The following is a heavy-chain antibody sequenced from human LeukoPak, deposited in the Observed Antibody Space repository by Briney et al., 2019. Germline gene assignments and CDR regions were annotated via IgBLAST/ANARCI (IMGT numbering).Heavy chain of an antibody. D-gene: IGHD6-13*01. J-gene: IGHJ4*02. CDR3: AREETGIAAAGPFDY. Sequence: GSLRLSCAASGFTVSSNYMSWVRQAPGKGLEWVSVIYSGGSTYYADSVKGRFTISRDNSKNTLYLQMNSLRAEDTAVYYCAREETGIAAAGPFDYWGQGTLVTVSS. CDR1: GFTVSSNY. CDR2: IYSGGST. V-gene: IGHV3-66*02.